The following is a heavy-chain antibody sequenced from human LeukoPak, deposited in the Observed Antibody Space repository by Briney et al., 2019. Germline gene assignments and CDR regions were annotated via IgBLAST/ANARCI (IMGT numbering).Heavy chain of an antibody. V-gene: IGHV4-39*01. CDR1: GGSMSSSNYY. CDR3: AGNLVGASLGRGYYYGMDV. CDR2: IYDSEST. J-gene: IGHJ6*02. D-gene: IGHD1-26*01. Sequence: PSETLSLTCTVSGGSMSSSNYYWGRIRQPPGKGLEWIGSIYDSESTYYNPSLKSRVTISVDTSKRQFSLKLSSVTAADTAVYYCAGNLVGASLGRGYYYGMDVWGQGTTVTVSS.